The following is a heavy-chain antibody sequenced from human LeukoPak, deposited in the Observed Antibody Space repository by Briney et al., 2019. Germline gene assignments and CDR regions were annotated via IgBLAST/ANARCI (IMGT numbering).Heavy chain of an antibody. D-gene: IGHD6-13*01. CDR2: IYYSGRT. Sequence: SETLSLTCTVSGGSISSYYWSWIRQPPGKELERIGYIYYSGRTNYNPSLKSRVTISVDTSKNQFSLKLSSVTAADTAVYYCARRNMESSSWSGRVWFDPWGQGTLVTVSS. V-gene: IGHV4-59*08. CDR3: ARRNMESSSWSGRVWFDP. CDR1: GGSISSYY. J-gene: IGHJ5*02.